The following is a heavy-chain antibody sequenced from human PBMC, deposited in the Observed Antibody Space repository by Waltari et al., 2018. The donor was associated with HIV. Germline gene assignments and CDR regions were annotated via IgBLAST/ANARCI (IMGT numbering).Heavy chain of an antibody. J-gene: IGHJ4*02. CDR2: IKQDESEK. V-gene: IGHV3-7*01. CDR1: GSTFIKFW. D-gene: IGHD3-22*01. CDR3: AREALYDSSGYYFDY. Sequence: EVQLVESGGGLVQPGGSLRPPCAASGSTFIKFWRTWVRQAPGKGLEWVANIKQDESEKYYVDSLKGRFTISRDNAKNSLFLQMNSLRVEDTAVYYCAREALYDSSGYYFDYWGQGTLVTVSS.